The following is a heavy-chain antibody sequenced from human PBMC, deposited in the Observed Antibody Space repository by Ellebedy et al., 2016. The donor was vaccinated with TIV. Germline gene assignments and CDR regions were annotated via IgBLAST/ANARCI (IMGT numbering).Heavy chain of an antibody. Sequence: GGSLRLSXAASGFTFSSYSMNWVRQAPGKGLEWVSYISSSSSTIYYADSVKGRFTISRDNAKNSLYLQMNSLRAEDTAVYYCARDTAYYYYYYGMDVWGQGTTVTVSS. CDR1: GFTFSSYS. V-gene: IGHV3-48*01. CDR3: ARDTAYYYYYYGMDV. CDR2: ISSSSSTI. J-gene: IGHJ6*02. D-gene: IGHD5-18*01.